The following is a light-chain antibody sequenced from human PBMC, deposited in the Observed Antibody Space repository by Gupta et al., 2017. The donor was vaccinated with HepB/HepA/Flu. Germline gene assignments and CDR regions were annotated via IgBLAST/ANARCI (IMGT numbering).Light chain of an antibody. V-gene: IGKV3-15*01. Sequence: EIVMTQSPATLSVSQGERATLSCTASQSVSSNLAWYQQKPGQAPRLLIYAASTRATGIPVRFSGSGSGTEFTLTISSLQSDDFALYYCQQYDNWPPSSFGQGTNLDIK. CDR1: QSVSSN. CDR3: QQYDNWPPSS. J-gene: IGKJ2*04. CDR2: AAS.